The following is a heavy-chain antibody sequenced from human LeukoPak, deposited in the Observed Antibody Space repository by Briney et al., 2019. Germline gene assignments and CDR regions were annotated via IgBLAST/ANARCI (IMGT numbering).Heavy chain of an antibody. CDR1: GYTFTGYY. CDR3: ARDQITSPNWELDY. D-gene: IGHD1-1*01. CDR2: INPNSGGT. Sequence: AASVKVSCKASGYTFTGYYMHWVRQAPGQGLEWMGWINPNSGGTNYAPKFQGRVTMTRDTSITTAYMELTRLTSDDTAVYYCARDQITSPNWELDYWGQGTLVTVSS. V-gene: IGHV1-2*02. J-gene: IGHJ4*02.